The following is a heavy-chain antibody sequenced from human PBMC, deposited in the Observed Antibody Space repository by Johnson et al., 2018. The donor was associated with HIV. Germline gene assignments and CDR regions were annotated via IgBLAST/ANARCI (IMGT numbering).Heavy chain of an antibody. J-gene: IGHJ3*02. CDR1: GFTFSTYG. D-gene: IGHD4-17*01. CDR3: AKGDDGDYEGSDAYDI. Sequence: QVQLVESGGGVVQPGGSLRLSCAASGFTFSTYGMHWVRQAPGKGLEWVAFIRYDGTNKYYAGSVKGRFTISRENSKNMLYLQMNSLRAEDTAVYYCAKGDDGDYEGSDAYDIWGQGTMVTVSS. CDR2: IRYDGTNK. V-gene: IGHV3-30*02.